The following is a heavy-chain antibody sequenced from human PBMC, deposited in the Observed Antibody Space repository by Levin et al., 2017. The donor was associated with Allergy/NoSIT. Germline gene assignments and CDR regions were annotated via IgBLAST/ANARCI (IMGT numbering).Heavy chain of an antibody. CDR1: GFTFSSYG. Sequence: GESLKISCAASGFTFSSYGMHWVRQAPGKGLEWVAVIWYDGSNKYYADSVKGRFTISRDNSKNTLYLQMNSLRAEDTAVYYCARSYSYGPYYDYGMDVWGQGTTVTVSS. CDR2: IWYDGSNK. D-gene: IGHD5-18*01. J-gene: IGHJ6*02. CDR3: ARSYSYGPYYDYGMDV. V-gene: IGHV3-33*01.